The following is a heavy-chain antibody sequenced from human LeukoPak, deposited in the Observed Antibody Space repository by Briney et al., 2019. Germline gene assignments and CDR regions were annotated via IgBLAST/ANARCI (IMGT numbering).Heavy chain of an antibody. CDR2: IYSGGTI. V-gene: IGHV3-66*01. CDR3: ARGQGNLWSDGGDFDY. J-gene: IGHJ4*02. Sequence: PGGSLRLSCAASGFSVSSDYMTWVRQAPGKGLDWVSVIYSGGTIIYADSVKGRFTVSRDNSKNTLYLQMNSLRAEDTAVYYCARGQGNLWSDGGDFDYWGQGTLVTVSS. CDR1: GFSVSSDY. D-gene: IGHD2-21*01.